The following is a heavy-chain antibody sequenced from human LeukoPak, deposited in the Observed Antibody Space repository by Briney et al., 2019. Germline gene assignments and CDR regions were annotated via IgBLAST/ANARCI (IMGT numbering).Heavy chain of an antibody. CDR2: IITILGIA. CDR3: ASSHVRWLRFSDYYYYGMDV. D-gene: IGHD5-12*01. J-gene: IGHJ6*02. Sequence: ASVKVSCKASVGTFSSYAISWVRQAPGQGLEWMGRIITILGIANYAQKFQGRVTITADKSTSTAYTELSSLRSEDTAVYYCASSHVRWLRFSDYYYYGMDVWGQGTTVTVS. CDR1: VGTFSSYA. V-gene: IGHV1-69*04.